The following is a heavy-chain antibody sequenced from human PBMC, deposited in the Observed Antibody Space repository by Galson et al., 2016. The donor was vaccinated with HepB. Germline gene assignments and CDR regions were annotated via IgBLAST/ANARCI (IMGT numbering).Heavy chain of an antibody. CDR1: GDSVSSNSAA. CDR3: VREQIIPAAGGGNDFDS. D-gene: IGHD6-13*01. CDR2: TYYRSKWSY. J-gene: IGHJ4*02. Sequence: CAISGDSVSSNSAAWNWVRQSPSRGLEWLGRTYYRSKWSYEYEDSLKSRLTIIPDTTKNHFSLHLASLTPEDTAVYFCVREQIIPAAGGGNDFDSWGQGTLVTVAS. V-gene: IGHV6-1*01.